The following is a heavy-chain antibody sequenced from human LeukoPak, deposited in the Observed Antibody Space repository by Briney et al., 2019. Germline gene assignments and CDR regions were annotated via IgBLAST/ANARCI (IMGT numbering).Heavy chain of an antibody. D-gene: IGHD3-22*01. J-gene: IGHJ4*02. CDR2: IKKDGSDQ. CDR3: TTYYDSGPSKD. CDR1: GFTFSSYW. Sequence: GGSLRLSCAASGFTFSSYWMTWGRQAPGKGLGWVANIKKDGSDQYYGDSVKGRFTISRDNTKNSLFLQMNSLRAEDTAMYYCTTYYDSGPSKDWGQGALVTVSS. V-gene: IGHV3-7*05.